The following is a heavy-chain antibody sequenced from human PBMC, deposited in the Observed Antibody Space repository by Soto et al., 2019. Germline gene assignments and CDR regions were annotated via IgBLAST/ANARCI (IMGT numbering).Heavy chain of an antibody. CDR3: ARVGSSGWSPDY. CDR1: GGSISGHY. Sequence: SETLSLTCTVSGGSISGHYWTWVRKSPGKGLEWIGYIFYSGSTNYNPSLKSRVTISVDTSKNQFSLKLSSVTAADTAVYYCARVGSSGWSPDYWGQGTLVTVSS. D-gene: IGHD6-19*01. V-gene: IGHV4-59*11. J-gene: IGHJ4*02. CDR2: IFYSGST.